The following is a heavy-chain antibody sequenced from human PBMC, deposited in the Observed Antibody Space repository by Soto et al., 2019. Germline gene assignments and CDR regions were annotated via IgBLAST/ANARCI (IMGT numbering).Heavy chain of an antibody. J-gene: IGHJ3*02. CDR2: ISYDGSNK. D-gene: IGHD2-15*01. V-gene: IGHV3-30*18. CDR3: AKALGIVVVVAAFDI. Sequence: GGSLRLSCAASGFTFSSYGVHWVRQAPGKGLEWVAVISYDGSNKYYADSVKGRFTISRDNSKNTLYLQMNSLRAEDTAVYYCAKALGIVVVVAAFDIWGQGTMVTV. CDR1: GFTFSSYG.